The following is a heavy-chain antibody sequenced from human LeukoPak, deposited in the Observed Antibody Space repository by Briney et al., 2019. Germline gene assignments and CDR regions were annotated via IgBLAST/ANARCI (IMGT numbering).Heavy chain of an antibody. CDR3: ASGNRGSIYFDL. V-gene: IGHV1-24*01. CDR1: GYTLSELS. CDR2: FDPENGET. Sequence: ASVKVSCKVSGYTLSELSMNWVRQAPGKGLEWMGHFDPENGETTYAQKFQGRVTMTEDTSTGTAYMELWSLRSEDTAMYFCASGNRGSIYFDLWGQGTLVTVSS. D-gene: IGHD1-14*01. J-gene: IGHJ4*02.